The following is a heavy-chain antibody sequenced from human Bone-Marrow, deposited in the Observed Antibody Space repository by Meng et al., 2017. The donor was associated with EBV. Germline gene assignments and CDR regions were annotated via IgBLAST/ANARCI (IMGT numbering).Heavy chain of an antibody. V-gene: IGHV3-74*01. CDR1: EFTLRRYW. Sequence: EVPLGGSGGDLVQPGGSLRLSCAAYEFTLRRYWMHWVRQGPGKEPLWVSRINEDGTITNYADSVKGRFTISRDNAKNTLYLQMNNLRAEDTAVYYCSRDLAGSDDYWGRGTLVTVSS. D-gene: IGHD1-14*01. CDR2: INEDGTIT. J-gene: IGHJ4*02. CDR3: SRDLAGSDDY.